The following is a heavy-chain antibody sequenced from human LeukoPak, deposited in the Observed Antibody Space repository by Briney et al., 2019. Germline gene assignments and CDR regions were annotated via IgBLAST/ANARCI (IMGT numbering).Heavy chain of an antibody. D-gene: IGHD2-15*01. CDR1: GFTFSSYA. Sequence: GGSLRLSCAASGFTFSSYAMHWVRQAPGKGLEWVAVISYDGSNKYYADSVKGRFTISRDNSKNTLYLQMNSLRAEDTAVYYCARGRTIVVVVAAMDYWGQGTLVTVSS. CDR2: ISYDGSNK. J-gene: IGHJ4*02. CDR3: ARGRTIVVVVAAMDY. V-gene: IGHV3-30-3*01.